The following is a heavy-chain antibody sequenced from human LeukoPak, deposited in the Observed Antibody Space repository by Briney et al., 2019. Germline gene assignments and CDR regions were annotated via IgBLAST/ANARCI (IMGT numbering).Heavy chain of an antibody. D-gene: IGHD3-22*01. V-gene: IGHV1-3*01. CDR1: GYTFISNA. CDR3: ARPYTYYFEGSAYYRSNWFDP. CDR2: INAGNGDT. Sequence: ASVKVSCKASGYTFISNAIHWVRQAPGQRLEWMGWINAGNGDTKYSQKFQGRVTITRDTSASTAYMELSSLRSEDTAVYYCARPYTYYFEGSAYYRSNWFDPWGQGTLVTVSS. J-gene: IGHJ5*02.